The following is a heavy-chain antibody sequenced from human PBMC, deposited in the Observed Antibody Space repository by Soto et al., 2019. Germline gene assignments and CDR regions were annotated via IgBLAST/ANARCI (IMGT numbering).Heavy chain of an antibody. Sequence: GGSLRLSCTASGFTFGYYAMSWVRQSPGKGLEWVGFIRSKAYGGTTEYAASVKGRFTISRDDSKSIAYLQMNSLKTEDTAVYYCTRHDYVWGSYRSPDAFDIWGQGTMVTVSS. CDR1: GFTFGYYA. V-gene: IGHV3-49*04. D-gene: IGHD3-16*02. CDR2: IRSKAYGGTT. CDR3: TRHDYVWGSYRSPDAFDI. J-gene: IGHJ3*02.